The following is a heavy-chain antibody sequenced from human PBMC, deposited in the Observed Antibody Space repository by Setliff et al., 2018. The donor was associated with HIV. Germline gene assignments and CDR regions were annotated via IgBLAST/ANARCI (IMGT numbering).Heavy chain of an antibody. Sequence: PSETLSLTCQVSGLSMSSDNYYWNWIRQPAGKGLEWIGRIYASGGTYYKSSLKSRVTISVDSSKNQFSLKLTSVTAADTAIYFCARGGGYFHDNNAFDIWGQGTVVTVSS. J-gene: IGHJ3*02. CDR1: GLSMSSDNYY. CDR2: IYASGGT. CDR3: ARGGGYFHDNNAFDI. V-gene: IGHV4-61*02. D-gene: IGHD3-9*01.